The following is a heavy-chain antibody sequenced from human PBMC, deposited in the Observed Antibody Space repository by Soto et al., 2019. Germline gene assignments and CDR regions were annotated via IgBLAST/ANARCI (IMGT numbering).Heavy chain of an antibody. V-gene: IGHV4-39*01. CDR2: IYYSGST. Sequence: SETLSLTCTVSGGSISSSSYYWGWIRQPPGKGLEWIGSIYYSGSTYYNPSLKSRVTISVDTSKNQFSLKLSSVTAADTAVYYCARHQDYDWFDPWGQGTLVTVPQ. J-gene: IGHJ5*02. CDR3: ARHQDYDWFDP. D-gene: IGHD4-17*01. CDR1: GGSISSSSYY.